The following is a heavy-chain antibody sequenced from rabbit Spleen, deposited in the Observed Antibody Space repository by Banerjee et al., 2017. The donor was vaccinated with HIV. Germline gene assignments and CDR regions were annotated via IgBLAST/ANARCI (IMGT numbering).Heavy chain of an antibody. Sequence: QLKESGGGLVQPGGSLKLSCKASGFTLSSYYMNWVRQAPGKGLEWIGYIDPVFGITYYASWVNGRFSISRENAQNTVFLQMTSLTAADTATYFCTRDDGSGHYIDGYFNLWGPGTLVTVS. CDR1: GFTLSSYY. CDR2: IDPVFGIT. J-gene: IGHJ4*01. V-gene: IGHV1S7*01. D-gene: IGHD1-1*01. CDR3: TRDDGSGHYIDGYFNL.